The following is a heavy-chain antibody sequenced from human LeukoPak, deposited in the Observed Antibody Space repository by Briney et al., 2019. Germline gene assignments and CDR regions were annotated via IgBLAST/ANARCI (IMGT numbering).Heavy chain of an antibody. Sequence: SEPLSLTCTVSGASISSKYYYWGWIRQPPGKGLEWIGSMYYSGSIYYNASLKSRVAISVDTSKNLFSLRLRSVTAADTAVYYCATWRTAKTGFDYWGQGTLVTVSS. J-gene: IGHJ4*02. CDR1: GASISSKYYY. CDR3: ATWRTAKTGFDY. CDR2: MYYSGSI. D-gene: IGHD1-1*01. V-gene: IGHV4-39*01.